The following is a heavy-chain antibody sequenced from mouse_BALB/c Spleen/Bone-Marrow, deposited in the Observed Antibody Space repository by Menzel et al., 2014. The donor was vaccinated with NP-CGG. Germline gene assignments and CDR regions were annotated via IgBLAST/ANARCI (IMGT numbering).Heavy chain of an antibody. CDR2: INPGSGST. V-gene: IGHV1-54*01. J-gene: IGHJ4*01. CDR3: ARSLLRLQDAMDY. CDR1: GYAFTNYL. Sequence: QVQLQQPGAELVRPGTSVKVSCKASGYAFTNYLIEWVKQRPGQGLEWIGVINPGSGSTNYNEKFKGKATLTADKSSSTAYMQLSSLTSDDSAVYFCARSLLRLQDAMDYWGQGTSVTVSS. D-gene: IGHD1-2*01.